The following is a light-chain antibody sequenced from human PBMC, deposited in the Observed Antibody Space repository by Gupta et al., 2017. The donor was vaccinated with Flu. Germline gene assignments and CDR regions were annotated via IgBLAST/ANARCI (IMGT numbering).Light chain of an antibody. CDR3: TSLHNSSYV. V-gene: IGLV5-45*02. J-gene: IGLJ1*01. Sequence: QAVLTQPSSLSASPGTSASLTCTFRSGIDLGTYRIYWYPQKPGSPPQYLLRYKSDSDQQQASGVPSRFSGSKDASATAGILLMSGPHAEDEADYYCTSLHNSSYVFGAGTKGTVL. CDR1: SGIDLGTYR. CDR2: YKSDSDQ.